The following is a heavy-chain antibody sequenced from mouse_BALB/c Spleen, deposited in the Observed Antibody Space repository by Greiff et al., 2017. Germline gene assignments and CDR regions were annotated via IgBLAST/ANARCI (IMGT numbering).Heavy chain of an antibody. V-gene: IGHV2-9*02. CDR3: ARDPNLPFAY. Sequence: VKLMESGPGLVAPSQSLSITCTVSGFSLTSYGVHWVRQPPGKGLEWLGVIWAGGSTNYNSALMSRLSISKDNSKSQVFLKMNSLQTDDTAMYYCARDPNLPFAYWGQGTLVTVSA. J-gene: IGHJ3*01. CDR1: GFSLTSYG. D-gene: IGHD6-1*01. CDR2: IWAGGST.